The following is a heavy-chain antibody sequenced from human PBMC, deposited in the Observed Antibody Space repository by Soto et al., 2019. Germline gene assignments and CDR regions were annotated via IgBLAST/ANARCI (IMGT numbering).Heavy chain of an antibody. Sequence: SETLSLTCTVSGGSINSYYWSWIRQPPGKGLEWIGYIYYTGSTNYNPSLKSRVTISGDTSKNQFSLKLNSVTAADTAVYYCAREGRMGTFDYWGQGALVTVSS. D-gene: IGHD1-1*01. J-gene: IGHJ4*02. V-gene: IGHV4-59*01. CDR1: GGSINSYY. CDR2: IYYTGST. CDR3: AREGRMGTFDY.